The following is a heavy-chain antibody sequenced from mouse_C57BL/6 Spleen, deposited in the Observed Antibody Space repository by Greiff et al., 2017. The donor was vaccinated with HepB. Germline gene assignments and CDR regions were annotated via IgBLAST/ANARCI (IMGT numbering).Heavy chain of an antibody. Sequence: QVQLQQSGAELVRPGSSVKLSRKDSYFAFMASAMHWVKQRPGHGLEWIGSFTMYSDATEYSENFKGKATLTANTSSSTAYMELSSLTSEDSAVYYCAREGWLKGYFDVWGTGTTVTVSS. D-gene: IGHD2-3*01. J-gene: IGHJ1*03. V-gene: IGHV1-49*01. CDR3: AREGWLKGYFDV. CDR1: YFAFMASA. CDR2: FTMYSDAT.